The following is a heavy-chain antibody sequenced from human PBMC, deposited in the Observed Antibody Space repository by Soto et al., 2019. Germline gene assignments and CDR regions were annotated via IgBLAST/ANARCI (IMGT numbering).Heavy chain of an antibody. CDR3: ARFSRSHDTEY. CDR1: GFTFNNYW. CDR2: KNQDGSQR. Sequence: EEQLVESGGGLVQPGESLTLSCRTPGFTFNNYWMSWLRQAPGKGLEWVANKNQDGSQRYYVVSVKGRFTFSRDNAKTSLYLQMNSLRVEDTALYYCARFSRSHDTEYWGQGNLVSVSS. J-gene: IGHJ4*02. V-gene: IGHV3-7*05.